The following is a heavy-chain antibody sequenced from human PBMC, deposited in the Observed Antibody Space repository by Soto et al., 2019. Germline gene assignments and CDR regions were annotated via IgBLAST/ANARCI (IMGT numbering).Heavy chain of an antibody. D-gene: IGHD6-6*01. Sequence: QITLKESGPTLVKPTQTLTLTCTFSGFSLSTSGVGVGWIRQPPGKALEWLALIYWDDDKRYSPSLKSRLTTTKDTSKNQVVLTMTNMDPVDTATYYCAHRQHEYSSSSFVDYWGQGTLVTVSS. CDR3: AHRQHEYSSSSFVDY. CDR2: IYWDDDK. CDR1: GFSLSTSGVG. V-gene: IGHV2-5*02. J-gene: IGHJ4*02.